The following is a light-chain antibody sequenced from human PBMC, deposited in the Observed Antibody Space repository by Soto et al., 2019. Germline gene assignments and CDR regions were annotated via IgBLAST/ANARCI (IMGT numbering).Light chain of an antibody. J-gene: IGLJ2*01. V-gene: IGLV2-18*01. CDR3: SLYTSSSTVA. CDR1: SSDDGSYNR. Sequence: QSALTQPPSVSGSPGQSVTIPCTASSSDDGSYNRVSWYQQPPGTPPKLMIYEVSNRPSGVPDRFSGSKSGNTASLTISGLQAEDEANYYCSLYTSSSTVAFGAGTKLTVL. CDR2: EVS.